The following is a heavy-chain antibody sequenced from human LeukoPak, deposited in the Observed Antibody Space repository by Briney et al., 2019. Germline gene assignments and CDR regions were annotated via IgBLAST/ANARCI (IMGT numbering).Heavy chain of an antibody. D-gene: IGHD6-19*01. CDR2: IYTSGST. CDR1: GGSISSYY. Sequence: PSETLSLTCTVSGGSISSYYWSWIRQPAGKGLEWIGRIYTSGSTNYNPSLKSRVTMSVDTSKNQFSLKLSSVTAADTAVYYCARDIGVSSGWYPYYYYYMDVWGKGTTVTISS. V-gene: IGHV4-4*07. J-gene: IGHJ6*03. CDR3: ARDIGVSSGWYPYYYYYMDV.